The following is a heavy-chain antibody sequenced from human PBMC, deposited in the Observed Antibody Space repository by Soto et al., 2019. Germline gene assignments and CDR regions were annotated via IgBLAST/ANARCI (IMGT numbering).Heavy chain of an antibody. CDR3: ARQVDSGYDPAADFDY. CDR2: IYYSGST. Sequence: SETLSLTCTVSGGSISSYYWSWIRQPPGKGLEWIGYIYYSGSTNYNPSLKSRVTISVDTSKNQFSLKLSSVTAADTAVYYCARQVDSGYDPAADFDYWGQGTLVTVSS. V-gene: IGHV4-59*08. D-gene: IGHD5-12*01. CDR1: GGSISSYY. J-gene: IGHJ4*02.